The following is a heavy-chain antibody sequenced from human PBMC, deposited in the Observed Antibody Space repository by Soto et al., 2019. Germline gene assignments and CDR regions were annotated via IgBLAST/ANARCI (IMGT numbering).Heavy chain of an antibody. D-gene: IGHD4-17*01. CDR1: GGSISSYY. J-gene: IGHJ4*02. CDR3: ARDAPDYGDYVPFGW. Sequence: SETLSLTCTVSGGSISSYYWSWIRQPPGKGLEWIGYIYYSGSTNYNPSLKSRVTISVDTSKNQFSPKLSSVTAADTAVYYCARDAPDYGDYVPFGWWGQGTLVTVSS. CDR2: IYYSGST. V-gene: IGHV4-59*01.